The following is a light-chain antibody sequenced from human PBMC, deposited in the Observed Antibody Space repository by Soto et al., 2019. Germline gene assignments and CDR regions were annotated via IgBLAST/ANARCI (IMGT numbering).Light chain of an antibody. CDR3: SSYTSGSTRV. V-gene: IGLV2-14*01. Sequence: QSALTQPASVSGSPGQSITISCTGTSSDVGGYNYVSWYQQHPGKAPKLMIYDVSNRPSGVSNRFSGSKSGNTASLTISGLQAEYEGDYYCSSYTSGSTRVFGGGTTLTVL. CDR1: SSDVGGYNY. J-gene: IGLJ2*01. CDR2: DVS.